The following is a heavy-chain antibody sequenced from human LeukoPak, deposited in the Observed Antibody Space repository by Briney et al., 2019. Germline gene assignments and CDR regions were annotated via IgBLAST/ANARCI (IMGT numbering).Heavy chain of an antibody. Sequence: ASVKVSCKASGYTFTGYYMHWVRQAPGQGLEWMGWINPNSGGTNYAQKFQGRVTMTRDTSISTAYMELSRLRSDDTAVYYCAREKRQTYYYDCSGYYNYNYFDYWGQGTLVTVPS. V-gene: IGHV1-2*02. CDR3: AREKRQTYYYDCSGYYNYNYFDY. J-gene: IGHJ4*02. D-gene: IGHD3-22*01. CDR1: GYTFTGYY. CDR2: INPNSGGT.